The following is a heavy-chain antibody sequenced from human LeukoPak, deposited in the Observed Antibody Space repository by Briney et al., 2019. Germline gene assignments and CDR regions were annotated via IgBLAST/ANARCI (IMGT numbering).Heavy chain of an antibody. CDR2: IYPGDSDT. CDR1: GYSFTSYW. V-gene: IGHV5-51*01. J-gene: IGHJ4*02. CDR3: ARLYQRTLLRFFL. D-gene: IGHD3-3*01. Sequence: GESLRISCKGSGYSFTSYWIGWVRPMPGKGLEWMGIIYPGDSDTRYSPSFQGQVTISADKSISTAYLQRSSLKASDTAMYYCARLYQRTLLRFFLWGQGTLVTVSS.